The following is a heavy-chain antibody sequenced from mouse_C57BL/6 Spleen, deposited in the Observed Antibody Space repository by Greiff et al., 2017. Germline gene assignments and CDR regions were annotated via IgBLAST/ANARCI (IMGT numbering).Heavy chain of an antibody. V-gene: IGHV5-17*01. Sequence: EVQVVESGGGLVKPGGSLKLSCAASGFTFSDYGMHWVRQAPEKGLEWVAYISSGSSTIYYADTVKGRFTISRDNAKNTLFLQMTSLRSEDTAMYYCARTLLLRYWYFDVWGTGTTVTVSS. CDR2: ISSGSSTI. D-gene: IGHD1-1*01. CDR1: GFTFSDYG. J-gene: IGHJ1*03. CDR3: ARTLLLRYWYFDV.